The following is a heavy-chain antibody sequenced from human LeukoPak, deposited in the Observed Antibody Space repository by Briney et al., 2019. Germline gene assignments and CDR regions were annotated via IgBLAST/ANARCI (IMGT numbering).Heavy chain of an antibody. J-gene: IGHJ5*02. CDR2: IYYSGST. D-gene: IGHD3-22*01. CDR1: GGSISSSSYY. Sequence: SETLSLTCTVSGGSISSSSYYWGWICQPPGKGLEWIGSIYYSGSTYYNPSLKSRVTMSVDTSKNQFSLKLSSVTAADTAVYYCARDIRYYYDSSEGELYSWFDPWGQGTLVTVSS. CDR3: ARDIRYYYDSSEGELYSWFDP. V-gene: IGHV4-39*07.